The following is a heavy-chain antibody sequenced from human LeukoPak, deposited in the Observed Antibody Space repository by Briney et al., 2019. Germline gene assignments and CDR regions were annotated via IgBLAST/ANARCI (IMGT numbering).Heavy chain of an antibody. J-gene: IGHJ6*03. CDR3: ARGVVVTALRQYYYYMDV. D-gene: IGHD2-21*02. V-gene: IGHV4-34*01. CDR2: INHSGST. CDR1: GGSFSGYY. Sequence: SETLSLTCAVYGGSFSGYYWSWIRQPPGKGLEWIGEINHSGSTNCNPSLKSRVTISVDTSKNQFSLKLSSVTAADTAVYYCARGVVVTALRQYYYYMDVWGKGTTVTVSS.